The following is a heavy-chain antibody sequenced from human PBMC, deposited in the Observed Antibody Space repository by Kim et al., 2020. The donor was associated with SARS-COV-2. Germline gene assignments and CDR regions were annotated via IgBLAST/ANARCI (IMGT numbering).Heavy chain of an antibody. J-gene: IGHJ5*02. CDR2: IYWDDEE. V-gene: IGHV2-5*02. CDR1: GFSLRTSGRG. CDR3: IHRRQHLVFDP. D-gene: IGHD6-13*01. Sequence: SGPTLVNPTQTLTLTCTFSGFSLRTSGRGVGWIRQPRGKAREWLALIYWDDEERYSPSLKSRLTITKDTSKNQVVLTMTNMDPVDTATYYCIHRRQHLVFDPWGQGTLVTVSS.